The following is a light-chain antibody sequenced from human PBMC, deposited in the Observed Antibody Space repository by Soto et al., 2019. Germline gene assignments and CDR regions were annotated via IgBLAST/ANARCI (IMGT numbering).Light chain of an antibody. V-gene: IGKV1-27*01. CDR1: QGISNY. Sequence: DIQMTQSPSSLSASVGDRVTITCRARQGISNYLAWYRQKPGKVPKLLIYAASTLQSGVPSRFSGSGSGTDFTLTISSLQSEDVATYYCQKYNSAPWTFGQGTKVEVK. CDR3: QKYNSAPWT. CDR2: AAS. J-gene: IGKJ1*01.